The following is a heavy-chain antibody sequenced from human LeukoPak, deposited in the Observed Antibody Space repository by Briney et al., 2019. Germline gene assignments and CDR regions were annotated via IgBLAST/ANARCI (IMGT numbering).Heavy chain of an antibody. CDR2: IIPIFGTA. J-gene: IGHJ3*02. D-gene: IGHD4-23*01. CDR3: DASDYGGDTNDFEI. V-gene: IGHV1-69*06. Sequence: ASVKVSCTASVVTFSSYAISWVPQAPRQALEWMGGIIPIFGTANYAQTSQGRVTIPADKSQRTAYMALSSLRSEDTAVFYCDASDYGGDTNDFEIWGQVAMVTVCS. CDR1: VVTFSSYA.